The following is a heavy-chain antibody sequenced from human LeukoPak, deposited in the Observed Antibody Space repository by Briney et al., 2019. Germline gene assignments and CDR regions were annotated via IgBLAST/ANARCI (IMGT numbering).Heavy chain of an antibody. CDR2: ISAQTSTI. J-gene: IGHJ4*02. V-gene: IGHV3-21*01. Sequence: PGGSQRLSCAASGFAFSNYGMNWVRQAPGKGLEWVSSISAQTSTIYYADSVKGRFTISRDNAKNSLHLQMNSLRVEDTAVYYCASIQDYWGQGTLVTVSS. CDR1: GFAFSNYG. D-gene: IGHD1-1*01. CDR3: ASIQDY.